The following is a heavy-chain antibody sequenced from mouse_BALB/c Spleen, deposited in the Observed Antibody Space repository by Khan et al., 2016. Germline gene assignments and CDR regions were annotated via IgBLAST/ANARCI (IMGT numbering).Heavy chain of an antibody. CDR3: ARGDY. CDR2: ISSGSSTI. Sequence: EVELVESGGGLVQPGGSRKLSCAASGFTFSRFGMHWVRQAPEKGLEWVAYISSGSSTIYYADTLKGRFPISRDNPKKALFLQMTSLRSEDTAMYYCARGDYWGQGTTLTVSS. V-gene: IGHV5-17*02. CDR1: GFTFSRFG. J-gene: IGHJ2*01.